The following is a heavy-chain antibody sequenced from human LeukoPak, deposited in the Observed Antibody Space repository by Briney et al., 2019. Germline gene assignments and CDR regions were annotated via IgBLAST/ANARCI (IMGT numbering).Heavy chain of an antibody. Sequence: PGGSLRLSCAASGFTVSTNYMSWVRQAPGKGLGWVSISYSGGSTSYADSVKGRFTISRDVSKNTLFLQMSSLRAEDTAVYYCARSPRIYDSSGYYLVEYFDLWGRGTLVTVSS. CDR3: ARSPRIYDSSGYYLVEYFDL. CDR1: GFTVSTNY. D-gene: IGHD3-22*01. CDR2: SYSGGST. V-gene: IGHV3-53*01. J-gene: IGHJ2*01.